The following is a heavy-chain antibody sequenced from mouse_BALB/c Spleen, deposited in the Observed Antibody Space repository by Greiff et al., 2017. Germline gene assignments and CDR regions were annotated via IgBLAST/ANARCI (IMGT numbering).Heavy chain of an antibody. Sequence: VQLKQSGAELVRSGASVKLSCTASGFNIKDYYMHWVKQRPEQGLEWIGWIDPENGDTEYAPKFQGKATMTADTSSNTAYLQLSSLTSEDTAVYYGNAYGSGGAWFAYWGQGTLVTVSA. J-gene: IGHJ3*01. V-gene: IGHV14-4*02. CDR3: NAYGSGGAWFAY. D-gene: IGHD1-1*01. CDR1: GFNIKDYY. CDR2: IDPENGDT.